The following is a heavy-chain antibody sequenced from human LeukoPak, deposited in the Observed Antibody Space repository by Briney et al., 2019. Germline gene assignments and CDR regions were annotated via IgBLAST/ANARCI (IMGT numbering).Heavy chain of an antibody. D-gene: IGHD3-22*01. V-gene: IGHV4-34*01. Sequence: KSSETLSLTCAVYGGSFSGYYWSWIRQPPGKGLEWIGEINHSGSTNYNPYLKSRVTISVDTTKNKIPPKLSYVPTADTAVYYCARLRPQEYYDSSGYYGESVDYWGQGTLVTVSS. CDR2: INHSGST. J-gene: IGHJ4*02. CDR3: ARLRPQEYYDSSGYYGESVDY. CDR1: GGSFSGYY.